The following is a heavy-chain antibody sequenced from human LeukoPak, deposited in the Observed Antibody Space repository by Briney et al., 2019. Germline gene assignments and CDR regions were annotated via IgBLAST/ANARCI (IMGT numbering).Heavy chain of an antibody. V-gene: IGHV4-34*01. J-gene: IGHJ4*02. CDR2: ISHTGRS. Sequence: SETLSLTCADYGGSLSGYHWSWIRQAPGKGLEWIGDISHTGRSTYNPSLKSRLTMSIDTSRNQFSLRLSSVTAADTSIYFCASTMMTSSYYFDSWGQGTQVIVSS. CDR1: GGSLSGYH. D-gene: IGHD3-22*01. CDR3: ASTMMTSSYYFDS.